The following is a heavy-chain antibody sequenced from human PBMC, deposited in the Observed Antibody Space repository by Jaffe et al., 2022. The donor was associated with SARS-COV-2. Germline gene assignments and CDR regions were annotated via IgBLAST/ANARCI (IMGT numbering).Heavy chain of an antibody. CDR2: INSDGSST. V-gene: IGHV3-74*01. CDR1: GFTFSSYW. J-gene: IGHJ6*02. Sequence: EVQLVESGGGLVQPGGSLRLSCAASGFTFSSYWMHWVRQAPGKGLVWVSRINSDGSSTSYADSVKGRFTISRDNAKNTLYLQMNSLRAEDTAVYYCAREPTTGDSGYDWPGGGYYYYYGMDVWGQGTTVTVSS. D-gene: IGHD5-12*01. CDR3: AREPTTGDSGYDWPGGGYYYYYGMDV.